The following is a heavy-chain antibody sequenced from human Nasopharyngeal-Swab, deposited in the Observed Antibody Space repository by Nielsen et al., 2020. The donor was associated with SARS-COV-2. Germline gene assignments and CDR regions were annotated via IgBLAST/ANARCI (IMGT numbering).Heavy chain of an antibody. CDR3: AGTPNYYDSSGYYFDY. Sequence: SVKVSCKASGYTFPGYYMHWVRQAPGQGLEWMGGIIPIFGTANYAQKFQGRVTITADKSTSTAYMELSSLRSEDTAVYYCAGTPNYYDSSGYYFDYWGQGTLVTVSS. V-gene: IGHV1-69*06. D-gene: IGHD3-22*01. CDR1: GYTFPGYY. J-gene: IGHJ4*02. CDR2: IIPIFGTA.